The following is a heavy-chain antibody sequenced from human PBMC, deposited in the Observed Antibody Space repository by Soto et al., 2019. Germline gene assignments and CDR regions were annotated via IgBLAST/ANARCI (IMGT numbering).Heavy chain of an antibody. D-gene: IGHD6-13*01. CDR3: ARYRREAVAGYTLDN. J-gene: IGHJ4*02. V-gene: IGHV4-59*01. CDR1: VGSISSNY. CDR2: VYNSGST. Sequence: PSETLSLTCTVSVGSISSNYWTWIRQPPGKGLEWIGYVYNSGSTNYNPSLKSRVTISEDTSKSQFPLKVNSMTAADTAVYYCARYRREAVAGYTLDNWGQGILVTVSS.